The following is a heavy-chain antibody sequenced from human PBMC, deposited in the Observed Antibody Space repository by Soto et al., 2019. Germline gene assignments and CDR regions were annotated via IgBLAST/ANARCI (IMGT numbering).Heavy chain of an antibody. V-gene: IGHV3-30-3*01. CDR2: ISPNGHNE. J-gene: IGHJ4*02. D-gene: IGHD3-16*01. CDR3: ASGAEFYYDPSRY. Sequence: GGSLRLSCAAPGFSFSIYALHWVRQAPGKGLEWVAVISPNGHNEFYADSVKGRFTIFRDTSKSTLYMQMTSLRREDTAVYYCASGAEFYYDPSRYWGQGTLVTVSS. CDR1: GFSFSIYA.